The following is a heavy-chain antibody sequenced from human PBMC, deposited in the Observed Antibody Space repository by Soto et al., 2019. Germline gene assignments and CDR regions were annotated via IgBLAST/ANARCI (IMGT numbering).Heavy chain of an antibody. CDR3: AREPRYYYDSSGYLNWFDP. Sequence: SLKISCAASGFTFDDYAMHWVRQAPGKGLEWVSGISWNSGSIGYADSVKGRFTISRDNAKNSLYLQMNSLRAEDTALYYCAREPRYYYDSSGYLNWFDPWDQGSL. D-gene: IGHD3-22*01. V-gene: IGHV3-9*01. CDR1: GFTFDDYA. J-gene: IGHJ5*02. CDR2: ISWNSGSI.